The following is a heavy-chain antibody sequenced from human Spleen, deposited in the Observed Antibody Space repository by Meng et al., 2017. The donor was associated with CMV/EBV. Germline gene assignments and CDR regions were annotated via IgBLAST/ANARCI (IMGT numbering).Heavy chain of an antibody. CDR1: GFTFRIYG. Sequence: GGSLRLSCAASGFTFRIYGMHWVRQAPGKGLEWVAFIRYDGSNKYYADSVKGRFTISRDNSKNTLYLQMNSLRAEDTVVYYCAKVRYCNGDSCPFAEYFQHWGQGTLVTVSS. CDR3: AKVRYCNGDSCPFAEYFQH. V-gene: IGHV3-30*02. D-gene: IGHD2-15*01. J-gene: IGHJ1*01. CDR2: IRYDGSNK.